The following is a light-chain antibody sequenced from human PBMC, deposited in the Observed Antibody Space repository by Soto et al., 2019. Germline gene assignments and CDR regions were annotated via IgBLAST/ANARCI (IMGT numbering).Light chain of an antibody. V-gene: IGKV1-5*01. CDR2: DAS. CDR3: QQYYTHCT. Sequence: DIQRTRSHSTMSASVGDRVTITCRASQSICSWLAWYQQKPGKDHKLLIYDASRLGSGVPSRFSGSASGTEFTLTISSLQPDDFATYYCQQYYTHCTFGQGTRVDIK. J-gene: IGKJ1*01. CDR1: QSICSW.